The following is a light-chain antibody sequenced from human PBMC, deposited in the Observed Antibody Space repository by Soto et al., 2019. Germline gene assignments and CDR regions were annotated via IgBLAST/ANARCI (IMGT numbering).Light chain of an antibody. Sequence: QSVLTQPPSASGTPGQRVTIYCSGSTSTVGGNPVNWYQQLPGTAPKLLIYSNSQRPSGVPDRFSGSNSGTSASLAISGLQSEDEADYFCAAWDDSLNGPVFGGGTKLTVL. CDR1: TSTVGGNP. J-gene: IGLJ2*01. CDR3: AAWDDSLNGPV. V-gene: IGLV1-44*01. CDR2: SNS.